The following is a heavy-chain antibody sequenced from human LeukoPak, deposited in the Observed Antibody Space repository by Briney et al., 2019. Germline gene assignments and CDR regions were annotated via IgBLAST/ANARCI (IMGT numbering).Heavy chain of an antibody. V-gene: IGHV3-66*01. Sequence: GGSLRLSCAASGFSVSVNYMSWVRQAPGKGLEWVSVLFASGYAKYADSVKGRFTISRDSSENTLNLQMNSLKPEDTAVYYCAKATGTFYYFDYWGQGTLVTVSS. J-gene: IGHJ4*02. D-gene: IGHD1-1*01. CDR2: LFASGYA. CDR1: GFSVSVNY. CDR3: AKATGTFYYFDY.